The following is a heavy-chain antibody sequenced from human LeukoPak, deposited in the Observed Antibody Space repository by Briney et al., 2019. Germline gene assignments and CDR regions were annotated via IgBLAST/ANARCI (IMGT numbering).Heavy chain of an antibody. Sequence: SETLSLTCTVSGGSISSYYWSWIRQPPGKGLEWIGYIYYSGSTNYNPSLKSRVTMSVDTSKNQFSLKLSSVTAADTAVYYCARRGTGWYFDLWGRGTLVTVSS. V-gene: IGHV4-59*12. CDR3: ARRGTGWYFDL. CDR2: IYYSGST. J-gene: IGHJ2*01. CDR1: GGSISSYY. D-gene: IGHD3/OR15-3a*01.